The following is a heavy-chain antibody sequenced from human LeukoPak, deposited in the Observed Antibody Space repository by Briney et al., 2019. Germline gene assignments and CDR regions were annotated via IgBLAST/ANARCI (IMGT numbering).Heavy chain of an antibody. Sequence: PSETLSLTCTVSGGSISSYYWSWIRQPPGKGLEWIGYIYYSGSTNYNPSLKSRVTISVDTSKNQFSLKLSSVTGADTAVYYCARLCCTSCYEGWFDPWGQGTLVTVSS. D-gene: IGHD2-2*01. V-gene: IGHV4-59*08. CDR1: GGSISSYY. J-gene: IGHJ5*02. CDR2: IYYSGST. CDR3: ARLCCTSCYEGWFDP.